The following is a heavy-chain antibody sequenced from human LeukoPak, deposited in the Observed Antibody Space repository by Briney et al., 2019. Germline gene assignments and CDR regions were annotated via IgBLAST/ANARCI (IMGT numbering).Heavy chain of an antibody. D-gene: IGHD7-27*01. V-gene: IGHV3-7*01. CDR3: AGHYWGGGYY. Sequence: PGGSLRLSCAASGFTFSSYYMSWVRQAPGKGLEWVANIKQDGSEKYYVDSVKGRFTISRDNAKNSLHLQMNSLRGEDTAVYYCAGHYWGGGYYWGQGTLVTVSS. CDR2: IKQDGSEK. J-gene: IGHJ4*02. CDR1: GFTFSSYY.